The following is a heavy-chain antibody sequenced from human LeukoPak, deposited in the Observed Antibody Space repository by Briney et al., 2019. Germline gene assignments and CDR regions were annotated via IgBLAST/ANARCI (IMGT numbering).Heavy chain of an antibody. Sequence: PGGSLRLSCAASGFMFNGYSVTWVRQAPGKGLEWVSYISGGSDYIFYTDSVKGRFTISRDNAKKSLYLQLNSLRVEDTAVYYCARWGLGPSFDYWGQGTRVTVSS. J-gene: IGHJ4*02. CDR1: GFMFNGYS. V-gene: IGHV3-21*01. D-gene: IGHD1-26*01. CDR2: ISGGSDYI. CDR3: ARWGLGPSFDY.